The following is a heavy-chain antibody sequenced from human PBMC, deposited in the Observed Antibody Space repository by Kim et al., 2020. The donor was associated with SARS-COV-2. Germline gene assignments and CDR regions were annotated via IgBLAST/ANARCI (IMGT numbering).Heavy chain of an antibody. J-gene: IGHJ6*02. CDR2: ISSSSSTI. CDR1: GFTFSSYS. V-gene: IGHV3-48*02. D-gene: IGHD3-22*01. Sequence: GGSLRLSCAASGFTFSSYSMNWVRQAPGKGLEWVSYISSSSSTIYYADSVKGRFTISRDNAKNSLYLQMNSLRDEDTAVYYCARVYYYDSSGYYYSPRGGMDVWGQGTTVTVSS. CDR3: ARVYYYDSSGYYYSPRGGMDV.